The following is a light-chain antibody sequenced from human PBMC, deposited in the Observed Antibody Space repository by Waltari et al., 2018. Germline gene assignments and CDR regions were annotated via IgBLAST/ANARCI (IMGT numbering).Light chain of an antibody. CDR3: QQYYSTPWT. J-gene: IGKJ1*01. Sequence: DIVMTQSPDSLAVSPGERATITCKSSQSVLYSSNNKNYLAWYQQKSGQPPKLLIYWASTRESGVPDRFSGSGSATHFTLTISSLQAADVAVYYCQQYYSTPWTFGPGTKVEIK. CDR2: WAS. V-gene: IGKV4-1*01. CDR1: QSVLYSSNNKNY.